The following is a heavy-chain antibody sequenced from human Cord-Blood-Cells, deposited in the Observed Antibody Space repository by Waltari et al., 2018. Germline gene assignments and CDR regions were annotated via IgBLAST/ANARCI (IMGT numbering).Heavy chain of an antibody. CDR2: IYHSGST. CDR1: GGSISSSNW. D-gene: IGHD4-17*01. J-gene: IGHJ5*02. Sequence: QVQLQESGPGLVKPSVTLSLTCAVSGGSISSSNWWSWVRQPPGKGLEWIGEIYHSGSTNYNPSLKSRVTISVDKSKNQFSLKLSSVTAADTAVYYCAREIIATNDYGDYGWFDPWGQGTLVTVSS. V-gene: IGHV4-4*02. CDR3: AREIIATNDYGDYGWFDP.